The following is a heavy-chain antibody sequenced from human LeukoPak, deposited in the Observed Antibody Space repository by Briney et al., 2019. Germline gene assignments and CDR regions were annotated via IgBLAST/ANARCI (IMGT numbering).Heavy chain of an antibody. D-gene: IGHD4-17*01. CDR1: GFTVSSSY. V-gene: IGHV3-53*01. Sequence: GGSLRLSCAASGFTVSSSYMSWVRQAPGKGLEWISVIYAGGRTYYADSVKGRFTISRDSSKNTLYLQMNSLRAEDTAVYYCARGKAVTGFDIWGQGTMVTVSS. CDR2: IYAGGRT. CDR3: ARGKAVTGFDI. J-gene: IGHJ3*02.